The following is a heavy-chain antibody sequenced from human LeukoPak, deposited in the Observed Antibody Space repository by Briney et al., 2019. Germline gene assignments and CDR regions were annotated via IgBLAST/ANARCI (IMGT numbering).Heavy chain of an antibody. V-gene: IGHV4-39*07. J-gene: IGHJ5*02. D-gene: IGHD6-13*01. Sequence: SETLSLTCTLSVDSIRTSSYYCGSVRQPRGEGLEWNGYMFYGGSTYYSPSLKSRLTISLDTSRNQFSLKLNSVTAADTDVYYCARDRGIAAAGSKNTDNCCDPWGEGTLVTVSS. CDR1: VDSIRTSSYY. CDR2: MFYGGST. CDR3: ARDRGIAAAGSKNTDNCCDP.